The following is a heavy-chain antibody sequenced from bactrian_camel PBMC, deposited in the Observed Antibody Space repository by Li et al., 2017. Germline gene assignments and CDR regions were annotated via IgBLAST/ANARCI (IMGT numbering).Heavy chain of an antibody. Sequence: QLVESGGGSVQAGGSLRLSCAAASGDTRLRNCMAWFRQAPGKEREGVARIATGSGNTYYADSVKGRFTISQDSAKNTVYLQMNSLKPEDTAMYYCTARGPYCYTKLSVADFTYWGQGTQVTVS. CDR1: GDTRLRNC. CDR3: TARGPYCYTKLSVADFTY. CDR2: IATGSGNT. V-gene: IGHV3S25*01. D-gene: IGHD2*01. J-gene: IGHJ6*01.